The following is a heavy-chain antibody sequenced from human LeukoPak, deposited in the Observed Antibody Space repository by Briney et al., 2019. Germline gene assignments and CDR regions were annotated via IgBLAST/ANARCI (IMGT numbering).Heavy chain of an antibody. V-gene: IGHV3-74*01. J-gene: IGHJ4*02. CDR1: GFTFSSYW. CDR2: INSDGSST. CDR3: ARPGAAAGEDY. Sequence: GGSLRLSCAASGFTFSSYWMHWVRQAPGKGLVWVSRINSDGSSTSCADSVKGRFTISRDNAKNTLYLQMNSLRAEDTAVYYCARPGAAAGEDYWGQGTLVTVSS. D-gene: IGHD6-13*01.